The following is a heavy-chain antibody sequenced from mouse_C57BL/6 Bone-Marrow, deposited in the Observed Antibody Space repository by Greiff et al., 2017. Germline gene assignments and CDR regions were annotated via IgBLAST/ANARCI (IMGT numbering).Heavy chain of an antibody. CDR2: IRNKANGYTT. J-gene: IGHJ4*01. CDR1: GFTFTDYY. CDR3: ARYRLMYYYGSSYVDYAMDY. D-gene: IGHD1-1*01. Sequence: EVKLMESGGGLVQPGGSLSLSCAASGFTFTDYYMSWVRQPPGKALEWLGFIRNKANGYTTEYSASVKGRFTISRDNSQSILYLQMNALRAEDSATYYCARYRLMYYYGSSYVDYAMDYWGQGTSVTVSS. V-gene: IGHV7-3*01.